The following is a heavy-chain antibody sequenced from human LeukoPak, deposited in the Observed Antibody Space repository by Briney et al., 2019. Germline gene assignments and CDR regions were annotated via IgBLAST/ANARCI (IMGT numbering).Heavy chain of an antibody. CDR3: ARDRGAYYYDTGY. CDR1: GFTISSNY. V-gene: IGHV3-66*01. J-gene: IGHJ4*02. Sequence: QAGGSLRLSCAASGFTISSNYMNWVRQAPGKGLEWVSVIYSGGSTYYADSVKGRFTISRDDSKNTLYLQMNSLRAEDTAVYYCARDRGAYYYDTGYWGQGTLVTVS. D-gene: IGHD3-22*01. CDR2: IYSGGST.